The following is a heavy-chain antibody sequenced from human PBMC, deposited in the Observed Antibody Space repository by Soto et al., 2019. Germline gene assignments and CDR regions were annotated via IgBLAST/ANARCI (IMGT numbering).Heavy chain of an antibody. D-gene: IGHD6-13*01. CDR3: ARDIRSSSQL. CDR1: GFTFSSYS. CDR2: IKQDSSEI. J-gene: IGHJ4*02. Sequence: GGSLRLSCAASGFTFSSYSMNWVRQAPGKGLEWVAYIKQDSSEIYYADSVKGRFTISRDNAKNSLYLQMNSLRAEDTAVYYCARDIRSSSQLWGQGTLVTVSS. V-gene: IGHV3-7*03.